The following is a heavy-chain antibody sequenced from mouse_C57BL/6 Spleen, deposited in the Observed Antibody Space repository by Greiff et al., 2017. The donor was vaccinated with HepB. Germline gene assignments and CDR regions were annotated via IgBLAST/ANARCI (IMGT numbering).Heavy chain of an antibody. CDR2: IDPETGGT. V-gene: IGHV1-15*01. CDR3: TRKTTVVATNAMDY. Sequence: QVQLQQSGAELVRPGASVMLSCKASGYTFTDYEMRWVKQTPVHGLEWIGAIDPETGGTAYNQKFKGKAILTADKSSSTAYMELRSLTSEDSAVYYCTRKTTVVATNAMDYWGQGTSVTVSS. D-gene: IGHD1-1*01. J-gene: IGHJ4*01. CDR1: GYTFTDYE.